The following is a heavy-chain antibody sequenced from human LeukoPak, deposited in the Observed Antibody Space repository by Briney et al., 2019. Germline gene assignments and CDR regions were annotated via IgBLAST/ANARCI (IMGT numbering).Heavy chain of an antibody. CDR1: GYTFTSYG. CDR3: ARLYGSGSYLNGDYYYYGMDV. CDR2: ISAYNGNT. Sequence: ASVKVSCKASGYTFTSYGISWVRQAPGQGLELMGWISAYNGNTNYAQKLQGRVTMTTDTSTSTAYMELRSLRSDDTAVYYCARLYGSGSYLNGDYYYYGMDVWGKGTTVTVSS. V-gene: IGHV1-18*04. J-gene: IGHJ6*04. D-gene: IGHD3-10*01.